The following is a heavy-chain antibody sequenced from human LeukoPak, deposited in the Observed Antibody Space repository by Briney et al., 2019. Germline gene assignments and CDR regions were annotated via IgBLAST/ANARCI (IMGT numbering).Heavy chain of an antibody. CDR1: GGSISSYY. V-gene: IGHV4-59*08. CDR3: ARHEDYGDYFKGDYFDY. J-gene: IGHJ4*02. D-gene: IGHD4-17*01. Sequence: SETLSLTCTVSGGSISSYYWSWIRQPPGKGLEWIGYIYYSGYTNYNPSLKSRVTISVDTSKNQFSLKLSSVTAADTAVYYCARHEDYGDYFKGDYFDYWRQGTLVPVSS. CDR2: IYYSGYT.